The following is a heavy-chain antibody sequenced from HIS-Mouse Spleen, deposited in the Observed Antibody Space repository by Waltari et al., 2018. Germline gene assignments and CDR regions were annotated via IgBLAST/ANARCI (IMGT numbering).Heavy chain of an antibody. Sequence: QVQLQESGPGLVKPSQTLSLTCTVSGGSISSGDYYWTWIRQPPGKGLEWIGYIYYSGSTYYNPSLKSRVTISVDTSKNQFSLKLSSVTAADTAVYYCARGDSSSPNWFDPWGQGTLVTVSS. D-gene: IGHD6-6*01. J-gene: IGHJ5*02. V-gene: IGHV4-30-4*01. CDR2: IYYSGST. CDR1: GGSISSGDYY. CDR3: ARGDSSSPNWFDP.